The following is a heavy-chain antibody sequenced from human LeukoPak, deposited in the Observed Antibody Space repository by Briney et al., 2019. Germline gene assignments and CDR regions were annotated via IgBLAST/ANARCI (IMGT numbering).Heavy chain of an antibody. V-gene: IGHV3-23*01. CDR1: GFTFSSYA. Sequence: GGSLRLSCAASGFTFSSYAMSWVRQAPGKGLEWVSAISGSGGSTHYADSVKGRFTISRDNSKNTLYLQMNSLRAEDTAVYYCAKDSQTDYDILTGPFDYWGQGTLVTVSS. D-gene: IGHD3-9*01. CDR3: AKDSQTDYDILTGPFDY. CDR2: ISGSGGST. J-gene: IGHJ4*02.